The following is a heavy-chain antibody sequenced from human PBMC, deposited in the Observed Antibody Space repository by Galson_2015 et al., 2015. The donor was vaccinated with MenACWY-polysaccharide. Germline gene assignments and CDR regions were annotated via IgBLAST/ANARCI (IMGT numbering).Heavy chain of an antibody. CDR2: INSDGGST. CDR1: GFTFRSYW. Sequence: LTLSCAASGFTFRSYWMHWVRQAPGAGLVWVSRINSDGGSTSYADSVKCRFTISRDNAKNTLYLQMNRLRAEATAVYYCARGGGLYPNNSYFDFWGPGTLVTVSS. V-gene: IGHV3-74*01. CDR3: ARGGGLYPNNSYFDF. D-gene: IGHD2-2*02. J-gene: IGHJ4*02.